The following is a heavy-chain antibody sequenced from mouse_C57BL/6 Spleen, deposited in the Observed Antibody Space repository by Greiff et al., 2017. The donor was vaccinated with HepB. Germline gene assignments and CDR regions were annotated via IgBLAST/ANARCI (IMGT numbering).Heavy chain of an antibody. CDR1: GYSITSGYY. V-gene: IGHV3-6*01. CDR3: ASDDYDEGFAY. Sequence: DVKLQESGPGLVKPSQSLSLTCSVTGYSITSGYYWNWIRQFPGNKLEWMGYISYDGSNNYNPSLKNRISITRDTSKNQFFLKLNSVTTEDTATYYCASDDYDEGFAYWGQGTLVTVSA. J-gene: IGHJ3*01. D-gene: IGHD2-4*01. CDR2: ISYDGSN.